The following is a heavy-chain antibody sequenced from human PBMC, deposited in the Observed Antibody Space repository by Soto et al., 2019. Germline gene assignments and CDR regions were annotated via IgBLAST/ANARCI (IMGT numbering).Heavy chain of an antibody. CDR1: GFTFSSYT. J-gene: IGHJ5*02. CDR2: ISGSSNTI. CDR3: AREVGGYCSTTSCYAFGWFDP. D-gene: IGHD2-2*01. V-gene: IGHV3-48*01. Sequence: EVQLVESGGGLVQPGGSLRLSCAASGFTFSSYTRNWVRQAPGNGLEWVSSISGSSNTIYYADSLKGRFTISRANAKNSLYLQMNSLRAEDTTVYYCAREVGGYCSTTSCYAFGWFDPWGQGDLVTVSS.